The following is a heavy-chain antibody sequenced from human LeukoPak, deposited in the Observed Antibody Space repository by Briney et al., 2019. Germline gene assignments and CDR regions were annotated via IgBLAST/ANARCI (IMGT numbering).Heavy chain of an antibody. D-gene: IGHD6-6*01. CDR3: ARDLIAARPGWFDP. Sequence: ASVKVSCKASGYTFTTYGINWVRQAPGQGPEWMGWISAYNGNTNYAQNLQGRVTLTTDTSASTAYMELRSLGSDDTAVYYCARDLIAARPGWFDPWGQGTLVIVSS. CDR1: GYTFTTYG. CDR2: ISAYNGNT. J-gene: IGHJ5*02. V-gene: IGHV1-18*01.